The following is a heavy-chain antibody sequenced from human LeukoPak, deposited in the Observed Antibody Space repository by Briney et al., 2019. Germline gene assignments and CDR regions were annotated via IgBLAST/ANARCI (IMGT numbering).Heavy chain of an antibody. CDR3: ARVHCSSTSCSREDYYYYMDV. Sequence: PSETLSLTCTVSGGSISSSSYYWGWIRQPPGKGLEWIGSIYHSGSTYYNPSLKSRVTISVDTSKNQFSLKLSSVTAADTAVYYCARVHCSSTSCSREDYYYYMDVWGKGTTVTVSS. CDR2: IYHSGST. J-gene: IGHJ6*03. D-gene: IGHD2-2*01. V-gene: IGHV4-39*07. CDR1: GGSISSSSYY.